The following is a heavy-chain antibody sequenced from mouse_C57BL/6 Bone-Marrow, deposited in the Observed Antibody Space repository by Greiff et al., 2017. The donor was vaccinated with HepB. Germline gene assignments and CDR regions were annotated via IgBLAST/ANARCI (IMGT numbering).Heavy chain of an antibody. D-gene: IGHD1-1*02. V-gene: IGHV2-9-1*01. CDR2: IWTGGGT. CDR1: GFSLTSYA. CDR3: ARKRGYYHWYFDV. J-gene: IGHJ1*03. Sequence: VQRVESGPGLVAPSQSLSITCTVSGFSLTSYAISWVRQPPGKGLEWLGVIWTGGGTNYNSALKSRLSISKDNPKSKVFLKMNSLQTDDTARYYCARKRGYYHWYFDVWGTGTTVTVSS.